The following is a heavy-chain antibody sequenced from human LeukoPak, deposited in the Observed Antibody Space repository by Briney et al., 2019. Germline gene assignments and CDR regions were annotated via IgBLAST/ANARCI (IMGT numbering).Heavy chain of an antibody. Sequence: SETLSLTCAVYGGSFSGYYWSWIRQPPGKGLEWIGEINHSGSTDYNPSLKSRVTISVDTSKNQFSLKLSSVTAADTAVYYCAMSYYDFWSGYSDAFDIWGQGTMVTVSS. CDR3: AMSYYDFWSGYSDAFDI. V-gene: IGHV4-34*01. CDR1: GGSFSGYY. D-gene: IGHD3-3*01. J-gene: IGHJ3*02. CDR2: INHSGST.